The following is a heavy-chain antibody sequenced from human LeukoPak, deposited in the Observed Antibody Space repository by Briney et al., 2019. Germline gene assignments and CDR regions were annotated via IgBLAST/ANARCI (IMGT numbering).Heavy chain of an antibody. D-gene: IGHD2-2*01. V-gene: IGHV4-59*01. CDR3: LGYCSSTSLCMDV. CDR2: ISNTGST. J-gene: IGHJ6*02. Sequence: PSETLSLTCSVSGDSISSYFWTWIRQPPGKGLEWIGHISNTGSTNYNPSLKRRVTISVDRPKRQLFLNLTSVTAADTAVYYCLGYCSSTSLCMDVWGQGTTVTVSS. CDR1: GDSISSYF.